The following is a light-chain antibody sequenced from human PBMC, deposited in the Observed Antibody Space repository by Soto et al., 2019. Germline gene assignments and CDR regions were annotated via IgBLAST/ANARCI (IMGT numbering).Light chain of an antibody. CDR2: DVS. V-gene: IGLV2-11*01. CDR1: SSDVGGYNY. J-gene: IGLJ2*01. CDR3: CSCAGSYTWV. Sequence: QSALTQPRSVSGSPGQSVTISCTGTSSDVGGYNYVSWYQQHPGKAPKLMIYDVSKRPSGVPDRFSGSKSGNTASLTISGLQAEDEADYYCCSCAGSYTWVFGGGSKLTLL.